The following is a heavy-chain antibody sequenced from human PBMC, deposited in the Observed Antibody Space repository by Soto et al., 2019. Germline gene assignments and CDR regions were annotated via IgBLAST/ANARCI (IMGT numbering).Heavy chain of an antibody. CDR1: GFTFNTYG. Sequence: QVQLVESGGGVVQPGRSLRLSCAASGFTFNTYGFHWVRQAPGKGLEWVAVIWSDGNNKYYADSVKGRFTISRDNSKNTIYLQMNSLRVEDTAVYDCAMIQLDTIMALHYWGQGTLVTVSS. J-gene: IGHJ4*02. CDR3: AMIQLDTIMALHY. D-gene: IGHD5-18*01. CDR2: IWSDGNNK. V-gene: IGHV3-33*03.